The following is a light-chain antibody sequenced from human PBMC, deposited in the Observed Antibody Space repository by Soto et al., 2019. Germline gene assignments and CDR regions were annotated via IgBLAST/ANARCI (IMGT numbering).Light chain of an antibody. CDR2: AAS. Sequence: DIQMTQSPSSLSASVGDRVTITCRASQSISSYLNWYQQKPGKAPKLLIYAASSLQSGVPSRFRGRGSETDFTLTLSRLQPVDFAIYYGERSSNTPHTFGQGTKLEIK. CDR3: ERSSNTPHT. V-gene: IGKV1-39*01. CDR1: QSISSY. J-gene: IGKJ2*01.